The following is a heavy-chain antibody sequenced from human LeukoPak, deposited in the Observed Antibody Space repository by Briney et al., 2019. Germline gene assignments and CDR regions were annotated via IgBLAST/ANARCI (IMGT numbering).Heavy chain of an antibody. CDR2: ISWNSGSI. CDR3: AKGLYGDYTSAFDI. CDR1: GFTFDDYA. J-gene: IGHJ3*02. Sequence: DRSLRLSCAASGFTFDDYAMHWVWQAPGKGLEWVSGISWNSGSIGYADSVKGRFTISRDNAKNPLYLQMNSLRAEDTALYYCAKGLYGDYTSAFDIWGQGTMVTVSS. V-gene: IGHV3-9*01. D-gene: IGHD4-17*01.